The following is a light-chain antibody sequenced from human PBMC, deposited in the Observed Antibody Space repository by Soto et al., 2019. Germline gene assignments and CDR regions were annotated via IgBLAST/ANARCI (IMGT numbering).Light chain of an antibody. V-gene: IGKV1-33*01. CDR1: QDISNY. J-gene: IGKJ3*01. Sequence: DIQMTQSPSSLSASVGDRVTITCQASQDISNYLNWYQQKPGKAPKLLIYDACNLETGVPSRFSGSGSGTDFTFTISSLQPEDIATYYCQQYDNPFTFGPGTKGDIK. CDR2: DAC. CDR3: QQYDNPFT.